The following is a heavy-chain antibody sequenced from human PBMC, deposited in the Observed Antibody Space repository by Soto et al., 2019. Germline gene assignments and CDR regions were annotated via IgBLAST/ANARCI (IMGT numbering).Heavy chain of an antibody. CDR3: ASTQSGILAGLLFDY. J-gene: IGHJ4*02. V-gene: IGHV3-11*06. D-gene: IGHD3-9*01. Sequence: GGSLRLSCAASGFTFSDYYMSWIRQAPGKGLEWVSYISSSSSYTNYADSVKGRFTISRDNAKNSLYLQMNSLRAEDTAVYYCASTQSGILAGLLFDYWGQGTLVTVSS. CDR1: GFTFSDYY. CDR2: ISSSSSYT.